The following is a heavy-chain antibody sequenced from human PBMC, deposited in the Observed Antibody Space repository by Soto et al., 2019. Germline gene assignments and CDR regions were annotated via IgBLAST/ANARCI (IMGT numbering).Heavy chain of an antibody. CDR1: GFTFSSYA. V-gene: IGHV3-30-3*01. D-gene: IGHD4-17*01. CDR3: ARVPTVVTTAYYFDY. CDR2: ISYDGSNK. J-gene: IGHJ4*02. Sequence: QVQLVESGGGVVQPGRSLRLSCAASGFTFSSYAIHWVRQAPGKGLEWVAVISYDGSNKYYADSVKGRFTISRDNSKNTLYLQMNSLRAEDTAVYYCARVPTVVTTAYYFDYWGQGTLVTVSS.